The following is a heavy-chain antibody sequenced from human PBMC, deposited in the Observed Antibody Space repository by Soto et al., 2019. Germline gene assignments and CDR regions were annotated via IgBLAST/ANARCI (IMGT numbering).Heavy chain of an antibody. Sequence: ASVKVSCKASGGSFGNSAINWVRQTPGQGLEWLGGFIPVYRTLNYAQKFQGRVTITADESTGTAYMTLSSLASDDTAVYYCATGVIWIGYFTVDSWGQGTRVTVS. J-gene: IGHJ4*02. D-gene: IGHD3-3*01. CDR2: FIPVYRTL. V-gene: IGHV1-69*13. CDR1: GGSFGNSA. CDR3: ATGVIWIGYFTVDS.